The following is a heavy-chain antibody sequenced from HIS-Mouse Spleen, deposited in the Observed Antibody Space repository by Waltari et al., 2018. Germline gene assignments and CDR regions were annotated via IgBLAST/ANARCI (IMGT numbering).Heavy chain of an antibody. Sequence: QLQLQESGPGLVKPSETLSLTCTVSGGSISSSSYYWRWIRQPPGKWLEWIGSIYYSGRPYYNPSLKSRVTISVDTSKNQFSLKLSSVTAADTAVYYCAREIPYSSSWYDWYFDLWGRGTLVTVSS. CDR3: AREIPYSSSWYDWYFDL. V-gene: IGHV4-39*07. D-gene: IGHD6-13*01. J-gene: IGHJ2*01. CDR2: IYYSGRP. CDR1: GGSISSSSYY.